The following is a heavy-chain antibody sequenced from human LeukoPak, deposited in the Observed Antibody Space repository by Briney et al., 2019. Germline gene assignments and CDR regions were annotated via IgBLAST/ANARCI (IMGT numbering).Heavy chain of an antibody. J-gene: IGHJ4*02. CDR2: SNPSSGGT. D-gene: IGHD4-17*01. V-gene: IGHV1-2*02. CDR1: GYTFTTYY. Sequence: ASVTVSCTASGYTFTTYYMHWVRQAPGQGLEWMGWSNPSSGGTNYAQKFQGRVTMARDTSISTAYMELSSLRSDDTAVYYCAREARLGAGYGDYGSNVAWGQGTLVSVAS. CDR3: AREARLGAGYGDYGSNVA.